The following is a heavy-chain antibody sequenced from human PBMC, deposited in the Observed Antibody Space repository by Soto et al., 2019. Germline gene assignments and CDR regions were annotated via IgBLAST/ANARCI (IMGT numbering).Heavy chain of an antibody. J-gene: IGHJ4*02. CDR1: GGSVSSGNYY. V-gene: IGHV4-61*01. D-gene: IGHD3-22*01. Sequence: SETLSLTCTVSGGSVSSGNYYWRWIRQPPGKGLEWIGYFYYTGSINYNPSLKSRVTISIDAAKNQFSLRLSSVTAADTAVYYCARSMFYSDGSNYSPFDYWGQGTLVTV. CDR2: FYYTGSI. CDR3: ARSMFYSDGSNYSPFDY.